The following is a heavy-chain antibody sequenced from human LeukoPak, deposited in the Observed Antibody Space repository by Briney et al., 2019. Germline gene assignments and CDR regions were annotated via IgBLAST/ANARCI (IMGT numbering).Heavy chain of an antibody. D-gene: IGHD7-27*01. CDR3: ASNTGTVFDY. CDR2: IYHSGST. J-gene: IGHJ4*02. CDR1: GYSISSGYY. V-gene: IGHV4-38-2*02. Sequence: SETLSLTCTVSGYSISSGYYWTWIRQPPGKGLEWIGSIYHSGSTYNNPSLKSRVTISVETSKNQFSLKLSSVTAADTAVYYCASNTGTVFDYWGQGALVTVSS.